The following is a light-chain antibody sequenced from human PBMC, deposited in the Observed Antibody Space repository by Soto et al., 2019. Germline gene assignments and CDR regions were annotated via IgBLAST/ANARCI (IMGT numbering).Light chain of an antibody. CDR2: KVS. J-gene: IGKJ1*01. CDR3: MQAPQSPLT. V-gene: IGKV2-30*01. CDR1: QSLVSSNGNTF. Sequence: DVVMTQSPLSLPVTLGQPASISCRSSQSLVSSNGNTFLIWFQQRPGQSPKRLVYKVSNRDSAVPDRFTGSVSGTDFTLEISRVEAEDVGVYYCMQAPQSPLTFGQGTKVEIK.